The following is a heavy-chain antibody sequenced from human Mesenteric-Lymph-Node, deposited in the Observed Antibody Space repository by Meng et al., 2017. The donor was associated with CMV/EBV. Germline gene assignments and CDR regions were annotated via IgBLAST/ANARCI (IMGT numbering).Heavy chain of an antibody. J-gene: IGHJ4*02. D-gene: IGHD3-10*01. Sequence: CAFYGGSFSGYYWSWIRQPPGKGLEWIGEINHSGSTNYNPSLKSRVTISVDTSKNQFSLKLSSVTAADTAVYYCARVFIGSGSYYYDYWGQGTLVTVSS. CDR2: INHSGST. CDR3: ARVFIGSGSYYYDY. CDR1: GGSFSGYY. V-gene: IGHV4-34*01.